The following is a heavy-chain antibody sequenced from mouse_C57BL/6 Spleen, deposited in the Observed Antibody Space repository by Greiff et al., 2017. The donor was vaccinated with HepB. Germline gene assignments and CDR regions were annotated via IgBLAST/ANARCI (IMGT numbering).Heavy chain of an antibody. D-gene: IGHD2-3*01. CDR3: ARQVYDGSLYYFDY. CDR2: ISSGGSYT. J-gene: IGHJ2*01. V-gene: IGHV5-6*02. Sequence: EVKLVESGGDLVKPGGSLKLSCAASGFTFSSYGMSWVRQTPDKRLEWVATISSGGSYTYYPDSVKGRFTISRDNAKNTLYLQMSSLKSEDTAMYYCARQVYDGSLYYFDYWGQGTTLTVSS. CDR1: GFTFSSYG.